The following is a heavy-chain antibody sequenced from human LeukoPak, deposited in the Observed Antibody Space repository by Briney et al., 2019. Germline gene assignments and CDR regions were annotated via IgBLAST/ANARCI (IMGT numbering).Heavy chain of an antibody. CDR3: ARDCVGATCDAFDI. V-gene: IGHV3-53*01. J-gene: IGHJ3*02. CDR2: IYSGGST. D-gene: IGHD1-26*01. CDR1: GGFISSGTYY. Sequence: ETLSLTCTVSGGFISSGTYYWGWVRQAPGKGLEWVSVIYSGGSTYYADSVKGRFTISRDNSKNTLYLQMNSLRAEDTAVYYCARDCVGATCDAFDIWGQGTMVTVSS.